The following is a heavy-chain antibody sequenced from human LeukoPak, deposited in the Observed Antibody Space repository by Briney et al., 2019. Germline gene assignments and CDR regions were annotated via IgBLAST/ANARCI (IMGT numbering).Heavy chain of an antibody. CDR1: GGSISSSSHY. J-gene: IGHJ2*01. Sequence: SETLSLTCTVSGGSISSSSHYWGWIRQPPGKGLEWIGSFYYSSNTHYNPSLKSRVTISVDTSKNQFSLKLSSVTAADTAVYYCARDMERVMITFGGPKRYFDLWGRGTLVTVSS. V-gene: IGHV4-39*07. CDR2: FYYSSNT. D-gene: IGHD3-16*01. CDR3: ARDMERVMITFGGPKRYFDL.